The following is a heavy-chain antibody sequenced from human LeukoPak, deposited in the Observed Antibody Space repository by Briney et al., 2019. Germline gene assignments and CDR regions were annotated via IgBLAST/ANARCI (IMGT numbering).Heavy chain of an antibody. CDR3: ARGIDDYSNYEALDY. CDR1: GYTFTGCY. J-gene: IGHJ4*02. CDR2: INPNSGGT. D-gene: IGHD4-11*01. Sequence: ASVKVSCKASGYTFTGCYMHWVRQAPGQGLEWMGWINPNSGGTNYAQKFQGRVTMTRDTSISTAYMELSRLRSDDTAVYYCARGIDDYSNYEALDYWGQGTLVTVSS. V-gene: IGHV1-2*02.